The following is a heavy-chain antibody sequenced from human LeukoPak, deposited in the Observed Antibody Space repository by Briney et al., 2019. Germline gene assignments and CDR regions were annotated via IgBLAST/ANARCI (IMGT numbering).Heavy chain of an antibody. CDR3: ARRDITSGWSFDY. J-gene: IGHJ4*02. D-gene: IGHD6-19*01. V-gene: IGHV4-4*07. CDR2: IHSSGST. Sequence: PSETLSLTCTVSGGSIGNYHWSWIRQPAGKGLEWIARIHSSGSTNYNPPLKSRVSMSIDTTEDQVSLTIRSVTAADTAFYYCARRDITSGWSFDYWGQGILVTVSS. CDR1: GGSIGNYH.